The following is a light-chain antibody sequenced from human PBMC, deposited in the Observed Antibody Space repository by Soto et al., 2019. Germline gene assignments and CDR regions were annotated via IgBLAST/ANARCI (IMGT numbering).Light chain of an antibody. CDR2: EVT. J-gene: IGLJ1*01. Sequence: QSVLTQPASVSGSPGQSIAISCTGTSSDVGSYDYVSWYQQHPDKAPKLMIYEVTQRPSGVSNRISGSKSGNKDSLTISGLQAEDEADYYCSSHTSVNTRVFGTGTKVTVL. V-gene: IGLV2-14*01. CDR1: SSDVGSYDY. CDR3: SSHTSVNTRV.